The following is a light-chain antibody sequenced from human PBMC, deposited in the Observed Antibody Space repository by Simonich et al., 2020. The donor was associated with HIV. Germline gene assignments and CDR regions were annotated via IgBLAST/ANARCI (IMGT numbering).Light chain of an antibody. CDR2: AAS. V-gene: IGKV1-39*01. Sequence: DIQMTQSPSSLSASVGDRVTITCRASQSISSYVNWYQQKPGKAPKLLIYAASSLQSGVPSRFSGSGSGTDFTLTISSLQHEDFATYYCQQSYSSLWTFGQGTKVEIK. CDR1: QSISSY. CDR3: QQSYSSLWT. J-gene: IGKJ1*01.